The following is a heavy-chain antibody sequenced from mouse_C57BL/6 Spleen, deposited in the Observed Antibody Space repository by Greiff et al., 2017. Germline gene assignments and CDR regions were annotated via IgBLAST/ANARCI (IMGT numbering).Heavy chain of an antibody. CDR3: AREGVTTGFAY. Sequence: VQLQQSGPELVKPGASVKISCKASGYTFTDYYMNWVKQSHGKSLEWIGDINPNNGGTSYNQKFKGKATLTVDKSSSTAYMELRSLTSEDSAVYYCAREGVTTGFAYWGQGTLVTVSA. J-gene: IGHJ3*01. D-gene: IGHD2-2*01. CDR2: INPNNGGT. V-gene: IGHV1-26*01. CDR1: GYTFTDYY.